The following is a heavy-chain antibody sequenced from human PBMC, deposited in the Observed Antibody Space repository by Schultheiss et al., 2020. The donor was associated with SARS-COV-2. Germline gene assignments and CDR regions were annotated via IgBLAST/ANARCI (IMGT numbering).Heavy chain of an antibody. CDR1: GGSISSSSYY. V-gene: IGHV4-39*07. CDR3: ARDGSSRPFYNWFDP. Sequence: SETLSLTCTVSGGSISSSSYYWGWIRQPPGKGLEWIGSIYYSGSTNYNPSLKSRVTISVDRSKNQFSLKLSSVTAADTAVYYCARDGSSRPFYNWFDPWGQGTLVTVSS. D-gene: IGHD6-6*01. J-gene: IGHJ5*02. CDR2: IYYSGST.